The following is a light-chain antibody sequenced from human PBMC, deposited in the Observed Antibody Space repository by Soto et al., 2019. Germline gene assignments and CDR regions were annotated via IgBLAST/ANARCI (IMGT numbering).Light chain of an antibody. Sequence: QSALTQPASVSASPGQSITISGTGTSSDVGGHNYVSWYQQHPGKAPKLMIYDVSNRPSGVSDRFSGSKSGNTASLTISGLQAEDEADYYCNSYTSSSTHVFGTGTKLTVL. V-gene: IGLV2-14*01. J-gene: IGLJ1*01. CDR3: NSYTSSSTHV. CDR1: SSDVGGHNY. CDR2: DVS.